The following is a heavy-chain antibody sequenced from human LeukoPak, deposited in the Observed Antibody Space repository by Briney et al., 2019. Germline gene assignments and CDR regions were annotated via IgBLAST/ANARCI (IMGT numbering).Heavy chain of an antibody. CDR2: INPNRGNT. J-gene: IGHJ4*02. D-gene: IGHD6-19*01. Sequence: GASVKVSCKASGYTFTSYDINWVRQATGQGLEWMGWINPNRGNTNYAQKFQGRVTMTTDTSISTAYMELSSLRSDDTAVYYCARDDSSGWYGVDYWGQGTLLTVSS. CDR3: ARDDSSGWYGVDY. V-gene: IGHV1-2*02. CDR1: GYTFTSYD.